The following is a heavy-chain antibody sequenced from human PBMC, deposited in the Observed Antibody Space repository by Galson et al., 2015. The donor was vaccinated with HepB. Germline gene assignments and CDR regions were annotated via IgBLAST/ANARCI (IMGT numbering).Heavy chain of an antibody. J-gene: IGHJ4*02. CDR3: AKDRLRSYYGGFDY. CDR2: TSGSGGST. CDR1: GFTFSSYA. Sequence: SLRLSCAASGFTFSSYAMSWVRQAPGKGLEWVSTTSGSGGSTYYADSVKGRFTVSRDNSQNTLYLQMNSLRAEDTAVYYCAKDRLRSYYGGFDYWGQGTLVTVSS. V-gene: IGHV3-23*01. D-gene: IGHD1-26*01.